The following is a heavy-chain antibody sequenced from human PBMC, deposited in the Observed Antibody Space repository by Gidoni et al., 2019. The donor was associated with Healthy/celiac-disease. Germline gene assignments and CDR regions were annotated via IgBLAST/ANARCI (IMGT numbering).Heavy chain of an antibody. Sequence: QVQLVQSGAEVKKPGSAVKVSCKATGGTFSSYASSWVRQAHGQGLEWMGRFIPILGITNYAQRFQSRVTVTADKSTSTAYMSLSSLRSAVTAVYYCARGYSSGWSADFDYWGQGTLVTVSS. CDR3: ARGYSSGWSADFDY. D-gene: IGHD6-19*01. CDR1: GGTFSSYA. V-gene: IGHV1-69*04. CDR2: FIPILGIT. J-gene: IGHJ4*02.